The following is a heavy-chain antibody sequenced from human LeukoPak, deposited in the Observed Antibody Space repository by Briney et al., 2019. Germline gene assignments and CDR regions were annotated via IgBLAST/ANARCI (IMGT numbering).Heavy chain of an antibody. CDR1: GYTLTSYG. V-gene: IGHV1-18*01. D-gene: IGHD1-7*01. Sequence: GASVKVSCKASGYTLTSYGISRVRQAPGQGLEWMGWISAYNGNTNYAQKLQGRVTMTTDTSTSTAYMELRSLRSDGTAVYYCARVVKLKLRFFDIWGQGTMVSVSS. CDR2: ISAYNGNT. CDR3: ARVVKLKLRFFDI. J-gene: IGHJ3*02.